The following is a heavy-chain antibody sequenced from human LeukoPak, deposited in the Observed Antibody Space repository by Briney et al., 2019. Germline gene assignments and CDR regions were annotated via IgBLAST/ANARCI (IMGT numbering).Heavy chain of an antibody. D-gene: IGHD3-10*01. V-gene: IGHV4-34*01. Sequence: SETLSLTCAVYGGSFSGYYWSWIRQPPGKGLEWIGEINHSGSTNYNPSLKSRVTISVDTPKNQFSLKLSSVTAADTAVYYCAREGVSNHDAFDIWGQGTMVTVSS. CDR3: AREGVSNHDAFDI. J-gene: IGHJ3*02. CDR2: INHSGST. CDR1: GGSFSGYY.